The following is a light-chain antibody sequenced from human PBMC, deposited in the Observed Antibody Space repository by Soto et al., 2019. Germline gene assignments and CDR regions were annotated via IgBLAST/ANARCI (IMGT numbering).Light chain of an antibody. CDR3: QQYYSTPLT. Sequence: DIVMTQSPDSLAVSLGERATINCKSSQSVLYSSNNKNYLAWYQQKPGQPPKLLIYWASTRESGVPDRFSGRGSGKDFPLTIRRLQAEDVAVYYCQQYYSTPLTFGGGTKVEIK. CDR1: QSVLYSSNNKNY. V-gene: IGKV4-1*01. J-gene: IGKJ4*01. CDR2: WAS.